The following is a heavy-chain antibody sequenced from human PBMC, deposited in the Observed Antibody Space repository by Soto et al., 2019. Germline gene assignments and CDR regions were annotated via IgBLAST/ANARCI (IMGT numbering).Heavy chain of an antibody. CDR1: GDSISSGNYY. CDR3: ASRLGYGYAMDV. J-gene: IGHJ6*02. D-gene: IGHD5-18*01. Sequence: SETLSLTCAVSGDSISSGNYYWVWIRQPPGKGLEWIGSIYYTGTTFYNASLKSRLTISGDTSKTQLSLKLRSVTAADTAVYYCASRLGYGYAMDVWGQGTTVTVSS. CDR2: IYYTGTT. V-gene: IGHV4-39*01.